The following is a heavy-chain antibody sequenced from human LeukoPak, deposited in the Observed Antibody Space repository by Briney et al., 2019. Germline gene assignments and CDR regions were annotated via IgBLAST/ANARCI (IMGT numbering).Heavy chain of an antibody. D-gene: IGHD2-2*02. CDR1: GGSFSGYY. CDR2: INHSGST. Sequence: PSETLSLTCAVYGGSFSGYYWSWIRQPPGKGLEWIGEINHSGSTNYNPSLKSRVTISVDTSKNQIPLKLSSVTAADTAVYYCARGRGYCSSTSCYTTPRNWFDPWGQGTLVTVSS. J-gene: IGHJ5*02. V-gene: IGHV4-34*01. CDR3: ARGRGYCSSTSCYTTPRNWFDP.